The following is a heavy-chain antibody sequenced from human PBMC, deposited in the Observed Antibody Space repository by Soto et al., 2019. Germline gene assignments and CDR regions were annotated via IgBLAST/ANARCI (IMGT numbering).Heavy chain of an antibody. Sequence: EVQLVETGGDVIQPGGSLRLSCAASGFSVTASNMNWVRQAPGKGLEWVSVIFGADETYYADSVRGRFTISRDNSKNTVYLQMHSLRTEDTALYYCARGGFEWGQGTLVTVSS. V-gene: IGHV3-53*02. CDR1: GFSVTASN. J-gene: IGHJ4*02. CDR3: ARGGFE. D-gene: IGHD3-16*01. CDR2: IFGADET.